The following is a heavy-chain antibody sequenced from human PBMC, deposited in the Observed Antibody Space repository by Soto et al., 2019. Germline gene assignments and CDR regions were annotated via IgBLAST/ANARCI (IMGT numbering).Heavy chain of an antibody. Sequence: GGSLRLSCAASGFSFSDYYMSWIRQAPGKGLEWVSYISSSSSTIYYADSVRGRFTISRDNAKNSLYLQMNSLRAEDTAVYYCARVRYSSCLSLIPRLPYCTDVRGQGTSATV. J-gene: IGHJ6*02. CDR2: ISSSSSTI. CDR3: ARVRYSSCLSLIPRLPYCTDV. V-gene: IGHV3-11*04. CDR1: GFSFSDYY. D-gene: IGHD1-20*01.